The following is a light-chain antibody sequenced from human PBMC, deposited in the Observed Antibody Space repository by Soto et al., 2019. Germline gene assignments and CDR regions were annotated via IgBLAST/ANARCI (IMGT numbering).Light chain of an antibody. Sequence: QSALTQPASVSGSPGQSITISCTGTSSDVGGYNYVSWYQQHPGKAPKLMIYDVSNRPSGVSNRFSGSKSGNTASLTISGLQAEDEADYYCSSYTRSSTHVVLGGGTKRTVL. CDR1: SSDVGGYNY. CDR2: DVS. V-gene: IGLV2-14*01. CDR3: SSYTRSSTHVV. J-gene: IGLJ2*01.